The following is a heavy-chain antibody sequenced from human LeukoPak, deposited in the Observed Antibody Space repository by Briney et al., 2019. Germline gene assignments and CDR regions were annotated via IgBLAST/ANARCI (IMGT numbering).Heavy chain of an antibody. D-gene: IGHD6-13*01. Sequence: GGSLRLSCAASGFTFSSYSMNWVRQAPGKGLEWVSSISSSSYIYYADSVKGRFTISRDNAKNSLYLQMNSLRAEDTAVYYCARGRDQQQLVPFWFDPWAREPWSPSPQ. J-gene: IGHJ5*02. V-gene: IGHV3-21*01. CDR2: ISSSSYI. CDR3: ARGRDQQQLVPFWFDP. CDR1: GFTFSSYS.